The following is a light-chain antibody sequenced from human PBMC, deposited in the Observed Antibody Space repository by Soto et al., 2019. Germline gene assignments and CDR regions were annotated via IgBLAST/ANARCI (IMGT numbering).Light chain of an antibody. CDR2: AAS. Sequence: DIQMTQSPSSVSASVGDRVTITCRANQGITSWLAWYQQKPGKVPKLLIYAASILQSGVPSRFSGSGSGTDFTPTIRSLQPKDFATYFCQQANNFPLTFGGGTKVEIK. CDR1: QGITSW. V-gene: IGKV1D-12*01. CDR3: QQANNFPLT. J-gene: IGKJ4*01.